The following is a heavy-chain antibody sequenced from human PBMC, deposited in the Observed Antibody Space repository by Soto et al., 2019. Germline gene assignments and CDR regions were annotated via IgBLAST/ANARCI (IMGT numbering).Heavy chain of an antibody. D-gene: IGHD2-15*01. CDR1: GYTFSGYY. Sequence: QVQLVQSGAEAKKPGASVKVSCKASGYTFSGYYMHWVRQARGQGLEWMGGINPNSGGTNYAQKFQGWVTMTRDTCISTAYMELSRLRSDDTAVYYCAREEVATNWFDPWGQGTLVAVSS. CDR2: INPNSGGT. V-gene: IGHV1-2*04. J-gene: IGHJ5*02. CDR3: AREEVATNWFDP.